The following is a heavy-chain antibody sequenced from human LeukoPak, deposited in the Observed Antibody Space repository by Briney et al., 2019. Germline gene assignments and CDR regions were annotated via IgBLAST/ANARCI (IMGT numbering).Heavy chain of an antibody. CDR1: GYTFTGYH. J-gene: IGHJ6*03. V-gene: IGHV1-2*02. D-gene: IGHD3-10*01. Sequence: EASVKVSCKASGYTFTGYHMHWVRQAPGQGLEWMGWINPDSGGTDYAQKFQGRVTMTRDTSISTAYMELSRLRSDDTAMYYCARTFYYGSGRARYMDVWGKGTTVTVSS. CDR2: INPDSGGT. CDR3: ARTFYYGSGRARYMDV.